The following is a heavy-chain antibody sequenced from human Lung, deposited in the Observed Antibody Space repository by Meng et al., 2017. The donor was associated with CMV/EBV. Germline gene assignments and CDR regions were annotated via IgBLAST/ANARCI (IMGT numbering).Heavy chain of an antibody. J-gene: IGHJ6*02. Sequence: GESXKISCAASGFTFSSYDMHWVRQATGKGLEWVSAIGTAGDTYYPGSVKGRFTISRENAKNSLYLQMNSLRAGDTAVYYCARARAGRGDYYYYYGMDVWGQGTTVTGSS. CDR2: IGTAGDT. CDR3: ARARAGRGDYYYYYGMDV. CDR1: GFTFSSYD. D-gene: IGHD6-13*01. V-gene: IGHV3-13*01.